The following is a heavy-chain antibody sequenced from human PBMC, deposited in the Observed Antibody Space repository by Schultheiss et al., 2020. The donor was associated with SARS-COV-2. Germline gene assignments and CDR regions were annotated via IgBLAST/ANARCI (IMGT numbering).Heavy chain of an antibody. CDR2: ISTSSSTI. Sequence: GGSLRLSCAASGFTFSSYSMNWVRQAPGKGLEWVSYISTSSSTIYYADSVKGRFTISRDNAKDSLHLEMKSLRVEDTALYYCAKDPSPFFDIHGPIMYWGQGALVTVSS. J-gene: IGHJ4*02. CDR3: AKDPSPFFDIHGPIMY. CDR1: GFTFSSYS. D-gene: IGHD3-3*02. V-gene: IGHV3-48*04.